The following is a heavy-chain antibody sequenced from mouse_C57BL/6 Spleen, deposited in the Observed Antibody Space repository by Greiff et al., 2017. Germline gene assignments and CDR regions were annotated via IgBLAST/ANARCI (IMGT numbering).Heavy chain of an antibody. CDR2: IHPNSGST. CDR3: AREGYYGSSFAY. J-gene: IGHJ3*01. CDR1: GYTFTSYW. D-gene: IGHD1-1*01. Sequence: QVQLQQPGAELVKPGASVKLSCKASGYTFTSYWMPWVQQRPGQGLEWIGMIHPNSGSTNYNEKFKSKATLTVDQSSSTAYMQLSSLTSEDSAVXYCAREGYYGSSFAYWGQGTLVTVSA. V-gene: IGHV1-64*01.